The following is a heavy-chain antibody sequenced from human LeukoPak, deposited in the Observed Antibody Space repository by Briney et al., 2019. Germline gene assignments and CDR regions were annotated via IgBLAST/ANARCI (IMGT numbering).Heavy chain of an antibody. V-gene: IGHV3-7*03. J-gene: IGHJ4*02. CDR2: IKQDGSEK. D-gene: IGHD3-9*01. Sequence: GGSLRLSCAASGFTFSSYWMSWVRQAPGKGLEWVANIKQDGSEKYYVDSVKGRFTISRDNAKNSLYLQMNSLRAEDTALYYCARGGVRYFDWLASADYWGQGTLVTVSS. CDR3: ARGGVRYFDWLASADY. CDR1: GFTFSSYW.